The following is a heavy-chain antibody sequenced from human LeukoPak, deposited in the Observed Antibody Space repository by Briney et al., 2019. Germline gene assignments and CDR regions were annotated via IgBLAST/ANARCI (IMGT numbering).Heavy chain of an antibody. Sequence: PGGSLRLSCAASRFTFSSYEMNWVRQAPGKGLDWVSYISSSGSTIYNADSVKGRFTISRDNAKNSLYLQMNSLRAEDTAVYYCASGHIVVVPAAIAQDYWGQGTLVTVSS. V-gene: IGHV3-48*03. J-gene: IGHJ4*02. CDR2: ISSSGSTI. D-gene: IGHD2-2*01. CDR3: ASGHIVVVPAAIAQDY. CDR1: RFTFSSYE.